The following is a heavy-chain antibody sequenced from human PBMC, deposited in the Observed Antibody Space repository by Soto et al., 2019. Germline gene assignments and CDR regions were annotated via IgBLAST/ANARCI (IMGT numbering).Heavy chain of an antibody. V-gene: IGHV1-8*01. CDR2: MNPNSGNT. Sequence: SVKVSCKAFGYTFTSYDINWVRQATGQGLEWMGWMNPNSGNTGYAQKFQGRVTMTRNTSISTAYMELSSLRSEDTAVYYCARGGYRGYDWGTGYYYGMDVGGQRTTVTVSS. D-gene: IGHD5-12*01. CDR1: GYTFTSYD. J-gene: IGHJ6*02. CDR3: ARGGYRGYDWGTGYYYGMDV.